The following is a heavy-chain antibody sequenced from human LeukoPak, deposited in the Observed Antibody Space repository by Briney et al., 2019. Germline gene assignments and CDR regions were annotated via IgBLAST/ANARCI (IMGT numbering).Heavy chain of an antibody. CDR2: IDQSGGRN. V-gene: IGHV3-7*05. CDR1: GFTFSRFW. J-gene: IGHJ3*02. Sequence: GGSLRLSCAASGFTFSRFWVNWVRQAPGRGLEWVANIDQSGGRNNYVDSVKGRFTISGDNAKNSLFLEMSSLRADDTAVYFCARDVEGGTFDIWGQGTTVTVSS. D-gene: IGHD3-16*01. CDR3: ARDVEGGTFDI.